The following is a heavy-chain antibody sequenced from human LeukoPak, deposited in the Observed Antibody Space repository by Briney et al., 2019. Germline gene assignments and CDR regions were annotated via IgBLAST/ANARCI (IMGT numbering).Heavy chain of an antibody. V-gene: IGHV3-7*01. Sequence: TGGFLRLSCAASGFTFSSYWMSWVRQAPGKGLEWVANINQDGSEQYYVDSVKGRFTISRDNAKNSLYLQMNSLRAEDTAVYYCARARITIFGVVITHFDYWGQGTLVTVSS. CDR3: ARARITIFGVVITHFDY. J-gene: IGHJ4*02. CDR1: GFTFSSYW. D-gene: IGHD3-3*01. CDR2: INQDGSEQ.